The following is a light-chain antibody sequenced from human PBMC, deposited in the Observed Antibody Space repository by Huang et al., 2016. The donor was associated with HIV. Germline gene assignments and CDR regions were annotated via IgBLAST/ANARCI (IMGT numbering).Light chain of an antibody. J-gene: IGKJ2*01. V-gene: IGKV1-39*01. CDR1: QNIGTY. CDR3: QQTYSAPPYT. CDR2: AAS. Sequence: DIQMTQSPSSLSASVGDRVTITCLASQNIGTYLNWYQQKPGKAPSLLIYAASRLQSGVPSRFGGGGSGAEFTLTISSLQPEDFATYYCQQTYSAPPYTFAQGTKLEIK.